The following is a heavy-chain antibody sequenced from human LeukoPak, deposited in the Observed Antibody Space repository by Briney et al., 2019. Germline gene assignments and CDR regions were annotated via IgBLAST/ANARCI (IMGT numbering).Heavy chain of an antibody. CDR3: ARDRNYWYFDL. V-gene: IGHV4-4*07. J-gene: IGHJ2*01. CDR1: GGSFSGYY. Sequence: PSETLSLTCAVYGGSFSGYYWNWIRQPAGKGLEWIGRVHTSGSSNYNLSLKGRVNISLDTSKRHFSLELTSVTAADTAVYYCARDRNYWYFDLWGRGTLVSVSS. CDR2: VHTSGSS.